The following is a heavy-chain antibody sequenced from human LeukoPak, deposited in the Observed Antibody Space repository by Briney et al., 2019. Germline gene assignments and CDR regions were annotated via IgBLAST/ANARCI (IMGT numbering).Heavy chain of an antibody. CDR2: IYYSGST. D-gene: IGHD3-16*01. J-gene: IGHJ4*02. CDR1: GGSISSYY. CDR3: AREGMITFGGVNA. Sequence: SETLSLTCTVSGGSISSYYWSWIRQPPGKGLEWIGSIYYSGSTYYNPSLKSRVTISVDTSKNQFSLKLGSVTAADTAVYYCAREGMITFGGVNAWGQGALVTVSS. V-gene: IGHV4-59*12.